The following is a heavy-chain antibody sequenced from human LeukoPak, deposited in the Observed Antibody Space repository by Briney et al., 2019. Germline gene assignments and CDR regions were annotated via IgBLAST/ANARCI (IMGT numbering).Heavy chain of an antibody. Sequence: GGSLRLSCAASGFTFSSYAMSWVRQAPGKGLEWVSAIGGSGGSTYYADSVKGRFTISRDNSKNTLYLQMNSLRAEDTAVYYCAKRETYYDFWSGYYLDYWGQGTLVTVSS. CDR3: AKRETYYDFWSGYYLDY. CDR2: IGGSGGST. CDR1: GFTFSSYA. V-gene: IGHV3-23*01. D-gene: IGHD3-3*01. J-gene: IGHJ4*02.